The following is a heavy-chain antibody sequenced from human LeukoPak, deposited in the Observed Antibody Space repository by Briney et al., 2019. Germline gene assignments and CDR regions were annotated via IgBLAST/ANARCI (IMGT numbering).Heavy chain of an antibody. Sequence: GGSLRLSCAASGFTFSSYWMHWVRQAPGKGLVWVSRINSDGSSTSYADSVKGRFTISRDNAKNTLYLQMNSLRAEDMAVYYCARRGIAAAGDYWGQGTLVTVSS. CDR1: GFTFSSYW. CDR2: INSDGSST. D-gene: IGHD6-13*01. CDR3: ARRGIAAAGDY. J-gene: IGHJ4*02. V-gene: IGHV3-74*01.